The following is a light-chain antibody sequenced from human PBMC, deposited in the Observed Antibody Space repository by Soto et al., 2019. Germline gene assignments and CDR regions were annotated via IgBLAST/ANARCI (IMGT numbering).Light chain of an antibody. J-gene: IGKJ4*01. Sequence: AIQLTQSPSSLSASVRDRVTITCRASQGISSALAWYQHIPGKAPKLLIYDASSLESGVPSRFSGSGSGTDFTLTISSLQPEDFATYYCQQFYNYPLPFGGGTKVEIK. CDR2: DAS. CDR3: QQFYNYPLP. CDR1: QGISSA. V-gene: IGKV1D-13*01.